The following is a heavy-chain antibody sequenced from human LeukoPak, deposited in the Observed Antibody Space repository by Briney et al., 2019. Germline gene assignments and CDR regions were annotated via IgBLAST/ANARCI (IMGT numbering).Heavy chain of an antibody. V-gene: IGHV3-30*18. CDR3: AKDRAAVAGYYYYGMDV. CDR1: GFTFSSYG. CDR2: MSYDGSNK. Sequence: GRSLRLSCAASGFTFSSYGMHWVRQAPGKGLEWVAVMSYDGSNKYYADSVKGRFTISRDNSKNTLYLQMNSLRAEGTAVYYCAKDRAAVAGYYYYGMDVWGQGTTVTVSS. D-gene: IGHD6-19*01. J-gene: IGHJ6*02.